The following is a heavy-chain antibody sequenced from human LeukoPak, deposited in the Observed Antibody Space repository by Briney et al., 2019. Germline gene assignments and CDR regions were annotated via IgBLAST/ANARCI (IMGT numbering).Heavy chain of an antibody. J-gene: IGHJ6*02. V-gene: IGHV3-30*03. CDR1: GFTFSSYG. Sequence: GGSLRLSCAASGFTFSSYGMHWVRQAQGKGLEWVAVISYDGSNKYYADSVKGRFTISRDNSKNTLYLQMNSLRAEDTAVYYCAGVEMATITEFYYYGMDVWGQGTTVTVSS. CDR2: ISYDGSNK. CDR3: AGVEMATITEFYYYGMDV. D-gene: IGHD5-24*01.